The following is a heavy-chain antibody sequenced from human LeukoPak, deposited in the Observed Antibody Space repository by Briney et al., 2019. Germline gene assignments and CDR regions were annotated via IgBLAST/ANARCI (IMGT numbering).Heavy chain of an antibody. J-gene: IGHJ4*02. Sequence: GGSLRLSCAASGFTFSDYYMSWIRRAPGKGLEWVSYISSSGSTIYYADSVKGRFTISRDNAKNSLYLQMNSLRAEDTAVYYCARDYAYYYDSSGYHWGQGTLVTVSS. CDR3: ARDYAYYYDSSGYH. CDR2: ISSSGSTI. V-gene: IGHV3-11*01. D-gene: IGHD3-22*01. CDR1: GFTFSDYY.